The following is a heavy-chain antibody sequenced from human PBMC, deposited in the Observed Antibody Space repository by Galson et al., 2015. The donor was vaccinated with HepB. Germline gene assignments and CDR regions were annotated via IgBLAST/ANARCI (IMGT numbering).Heavy chain of an antibody. V-gene: IGHV4-39*01. CDR2: IYYSGNT. D-gene: IGHD3-9*01. CDR3: ARLGFLGFFDSSPTWFDP. CDR1: GVSISNNNFY. Sequence: ETLSLTCTVSGVSISNNNFYWGWIRQPPGKGLECIGNIYYSGNTYYNPSLKSRVTMSVDTSKNQFSLRLTSVTAADTAVYYCARLGFLGFFDSSPTWFDPWGQGTLVTVSS. J-gene: IGHJ5*02.